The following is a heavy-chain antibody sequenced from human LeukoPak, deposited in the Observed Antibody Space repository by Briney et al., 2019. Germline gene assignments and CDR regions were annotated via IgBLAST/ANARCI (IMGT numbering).Heavy chain of an antibody. J-gene: IGHJ4*02. CDR3: ARGDGDFDY. D-gene: IGHD3-16*01. V-gene: IGHV4-34*01. CDR1: GGSFSGYY. Sequence: SETLSLTCAVYGGSFSGYYWSWIRQPPGKGLEWIGEINHTGSTNYNPSLKSRVTISVDTSKNQFSLKLSSVTAADTAVYYCARGDGDFDYWGQGTLVTVSS. CDR2: INHTGST.